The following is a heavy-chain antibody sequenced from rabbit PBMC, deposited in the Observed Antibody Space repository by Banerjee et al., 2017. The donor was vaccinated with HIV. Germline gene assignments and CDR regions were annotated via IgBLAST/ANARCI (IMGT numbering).Heavy chain of an antibody. V-gene: IGHV1S45*01. J-gene: IGHJ4*01. CDR2: IYVDADNT. CDR1: GFSFSSIYW. CDR3: ARDLAGVTGWNFNL. Sequence: QEQLEESGGGLVQPEGSLTLTCKASGFSFSSIYWICWVRQAPGKGLEWIGCIYVDADNTYYASWAKGRFTISKTSSTAVTLQMTSLTAADTATYFCARDLAGVTGWNFNLWGPGTLVTVS. D-gene: IGHD4-1*01.